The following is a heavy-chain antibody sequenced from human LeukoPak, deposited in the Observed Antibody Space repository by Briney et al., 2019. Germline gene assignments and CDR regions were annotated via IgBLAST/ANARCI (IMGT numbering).Heavy chain of an antibody. D-gene: IGHD6-13*01. CDR3: AKDGIAAAGHYYYYYMDV. CDR1: GFTLSSYG. Sequence: GSLRLSCAASGFTLSSYGISWVRQAPGKGLEGVSAFSGRGGSTYYADSVKGRFTISRDNSKNTLYLQMNSLRAEDTAVYYCAKDGIAAAGHYYYYYMDVWGKGTTVTVSS. J-gene: IGHJ6*03. CDR2: FSGRGGST. V-gene: IGHV3-23*01.